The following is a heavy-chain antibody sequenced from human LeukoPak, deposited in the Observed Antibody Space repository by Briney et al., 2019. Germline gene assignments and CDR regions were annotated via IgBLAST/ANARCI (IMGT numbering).Heavy chain of an antibody. Sequence: RGESLKISCKGSGYTFTNYWIGWVRQMPGKGLEFMGIIYPGDSDTRYSPSFQGQVTISVDKSINTAYLQWSSLKASDSATYYCARAGYSNRWDGVDYWGQGTLVTVSS. J-gene: IGHJ4*02. CDR1: GYTFTNYW. V-gene: IGHV5-51*01. CDR3: ARAGYSNRWDGVDY. CDR2: IYPGDSDT. D-gene: IGHD2/OR15-2a*01.